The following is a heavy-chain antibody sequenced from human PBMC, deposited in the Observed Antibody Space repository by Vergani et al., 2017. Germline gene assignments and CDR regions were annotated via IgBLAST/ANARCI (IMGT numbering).Heavy chain of an antibody. D-gene: IGHD3-10*01. CDR1: GFTFDDYG. CDR3: ARVRAFYGSGSYYELDY. CDR2: INWNGGST. J-gene: IGHJ4*02. Sequence: EVQLVESGGGVVRPGGSLRLSCAASGFTFDDYGMSWVRQAPGKGLEWVSGINWNGGSTGYADSVKGRFTISRDNAKNSLYLQMNSLRAEDTALYFCARVRAFYGSGSYYELDYWGQGTLVTVSS. V-gene: IGHV3-20*04.